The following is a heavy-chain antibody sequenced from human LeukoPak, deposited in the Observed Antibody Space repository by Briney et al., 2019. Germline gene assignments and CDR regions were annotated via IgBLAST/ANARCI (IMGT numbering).Heavy chain of an antibody. CDR1: GFTFDDYA. V-gene: IGHV3-9*01. Sequence: GRSLRLSCAASGFTFDDYAMHWVRQAPGKGLEWVSGISWNSGSIGYADSVKGRFTISRDNAKNSLYLQMNSLRAEDTALYYCAKDPRYCSGGSCYPGPWYFDLWGRGTLVTVSS. J-gene: IGHJ2*01. CDR2: ISWNSGSI. CDR3: AKDPRYCSGGSCYPGPWYFDL. D-gene: IGHD2-15*01.